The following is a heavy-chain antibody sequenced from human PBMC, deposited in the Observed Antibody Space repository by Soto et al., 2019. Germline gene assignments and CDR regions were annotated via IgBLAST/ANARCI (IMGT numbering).Heavy chain of an antibody. CDR3: SRYLLGGAPSYPFRGMDG. CDR1: GFTFSDHY. Sequence: EVQLVESGGGLVQPGGSLRLSCAASGFTFSDHYRDWVRQAPGKGLEWVARSRNRVNSHTTEYAASVKGRFTISRDESKSHLYLEMHSLKIEDTAVYYCSRYLLGGAPSYPFRGMDGWGQGTTVTVSS. J-gene: IGHJ6*01. CDR2: SRNRVNSHTT. V-gene: IGHV3-72*01. D-gene: IGHD1-26*01.